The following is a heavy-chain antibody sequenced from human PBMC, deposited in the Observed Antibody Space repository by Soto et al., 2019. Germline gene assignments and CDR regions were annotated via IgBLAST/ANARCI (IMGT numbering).Heavy chain of an antibody. V-gene: IGHV4-34*01. J-gene: IGHJ4*02. D-gene: IGHD6-13*01. Sequence: QVQLQQWGAGLLKPSETLSLTCAVYGGSFSGYYWTWIRQPPGKGLEWIGKINDSGGTDYNPSLKSRVTISLDTSKNQLSLKLSSVTAADTAVYYCARGRKGFSSSCYVDWGQGALVTVSS. CDR2: INDSGGT. CDR1: GGSFSGYY. CDR3: ARGRKGFSSSCYVD.